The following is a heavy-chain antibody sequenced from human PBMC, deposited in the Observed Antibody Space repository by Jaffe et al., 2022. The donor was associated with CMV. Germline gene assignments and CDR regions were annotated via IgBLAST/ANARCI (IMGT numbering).Heavy chain of an antibody. Sequence: QVQLQQWGAGLLKPSETLSLTCAVYGGSFSGYYWSWIRQPPGKGLEWIGEINHSGSTNYNPSLKSRVTISVDTSKNQFSLKLSSVTAADTAVYYCARAGIAVAGTWGMDVWGQGTTVTVSS. D-gene: IGHD6-19*01. CDR2: INHSGST. J-gene: IGHJ6*02. CDR3: ARAGIAVAGTWGMDV. CDR1: GGSFSGYY. V-gene: IGHV4-34*01.